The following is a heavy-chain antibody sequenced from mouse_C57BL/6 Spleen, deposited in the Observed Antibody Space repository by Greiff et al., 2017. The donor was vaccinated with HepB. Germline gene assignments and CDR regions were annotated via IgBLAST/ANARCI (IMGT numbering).Heavy chain of an antibody. D-gene: IGHD2-1*01. J-gene: IGHJ4*01. V-gene: IGHV1-69*01. CDR1: GYTFTSYW. CDR2: IDPSDSYT. CDR3: ASGKGGAMDY. Sequence: QVQLQQPGAELVMPGASVKLSCKASGYTFTSYWMHWVKQRPGQGLEWIGEIDPSDSYTNYNQKFKGKSTLTVDKSSSTAYMQLSSLTSEDSAVYYCASGKGGAMDYWGQGTSVTVSS.